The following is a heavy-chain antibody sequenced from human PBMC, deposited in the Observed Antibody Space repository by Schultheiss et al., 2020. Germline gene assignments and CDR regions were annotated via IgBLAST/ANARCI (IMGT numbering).Heavy chain of an antibody. CDR2: IKSKTDGGTT. CDR3: TVEVPAAHYYYYGMDV. D-gene: IGHD2-2*01. V-gene: IGHV3-15*01. J-gene: IGHJ6*04. Sequence: GGSLRLSCAASGFTFSSYWMSWVRQAPGKGLEWVGRIKSKTDGGTTDYAAPVKGRFTISRDYSKNTLYLQMNSLKTEDTAVYYCTVEVPAAHYYYYGMDVWGEGTTFTVSS. CDR1: GFTFSSYW.